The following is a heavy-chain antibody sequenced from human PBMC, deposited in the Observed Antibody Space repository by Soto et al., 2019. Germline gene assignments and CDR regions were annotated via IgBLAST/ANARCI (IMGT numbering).Heavy chain of an antibody. Sequence: PGGPLRLSCAASGFTVSNNYMSWVHQAPGKGLEWISIIYSAGNTYYADSVKGRFTISRDNSKNTLYLQMNSLGAEDTAVYYCARDFVVGGPTINYYYGMDVWGQGTTVTVSS. CDR3: ARDFVVGGPTINYYYGMDV. V-gene: IGHV3-66*01. D-gene: IGHD1-26*01. J-gene: IGHJ6*02. CDR2: IYSAGNT. CDR1: GFTVSNNY.